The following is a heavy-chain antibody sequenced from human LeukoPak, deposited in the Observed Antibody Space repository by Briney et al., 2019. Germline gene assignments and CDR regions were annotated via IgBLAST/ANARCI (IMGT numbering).Heavy chain of an antibody. CDR1: GGSIRSSNW. Sequence: PSGTLSLTCAVSGGSIRSSNWWSWVRQPPGKGLEWIGEIYHTGNTNYNPSLKSRVTISVDKSKNQFSLKLSSVTAADTAVYYCATETYYDSSAPHFDYWGQGTLVTVSS. CDR2: IYHTGNT. D-gene: IGHD3-22*01. J-gene: IGHJ4*02. V-gene: IGHV4-4*02. CDR3: ATETYYDSSAPHFDY.